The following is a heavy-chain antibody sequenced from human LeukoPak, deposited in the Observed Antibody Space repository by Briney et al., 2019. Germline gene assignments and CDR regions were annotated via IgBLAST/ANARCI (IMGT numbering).Heavy chain of an antibody. V-gene: IGHV4-39*01. D-gene: IGHD4-17*01. CDR2: IYYSGST. Sequence: SETLSLTCTVSGGSISSSSYNWGWIRQPPGKGLEWIGSIYYSGSTYYNPSLKSRVTISVDTSKNQFSLKLSSVTAADTAVYYCALLSRYGYYYYMDVWGKGTTVTVSS. CDR1: GGSISSSSYN. J-gene: IGHJ6*03. CDR3: ALLSRYGYYYYMDV.